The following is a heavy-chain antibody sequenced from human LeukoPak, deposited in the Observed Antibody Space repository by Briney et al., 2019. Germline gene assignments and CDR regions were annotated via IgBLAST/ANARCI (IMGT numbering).Heavy chain of an antibody. J-gene: IGHJ6*02. V-gene: IGHV4-34*01. CDR2: INHSGRT. CDR1: GGSFSGYY. CDR3: ARGEAAGTTAYYYYYYGMDV. D-gene: IGHD6-13*01. Sequence: SETLSLTCAVYGGSFSGYYWSWIRQPPGKGLEWIGEINHSGRTNYNPSLKSRVTISVDTSNNQFSLKLSSVTAADTAVYYCARGEAAGTTAYYYYYYGMDVWGQGTTVTVSS.